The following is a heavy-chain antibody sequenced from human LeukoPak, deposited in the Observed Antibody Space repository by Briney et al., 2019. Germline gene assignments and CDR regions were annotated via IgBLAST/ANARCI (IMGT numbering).Heavy chain of an antibody. Sequence: SETLSLTCTVSGGSISSYYWSWIRQPPGKGLEWIGYIYYSGSTNYNPSLRSRVTISVDTSKNQFSLKLSSVTAADTAVYYCARGPLTIGYNAMDVWGQGTTVTVSS. V-gene: IGHV4-59*01. D-gene: IGHD3-10*01. CDR2: IYYSGST. J-gene: IGHJ6*02. CDR1: GGSISSYY. CDR3: ARGPLTIGYNAMDV.